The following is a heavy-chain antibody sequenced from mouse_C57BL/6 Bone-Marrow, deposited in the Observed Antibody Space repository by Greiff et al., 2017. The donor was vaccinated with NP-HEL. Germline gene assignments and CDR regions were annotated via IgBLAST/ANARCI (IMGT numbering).Heavy chain of an antibody. CDR1: GYSITSGYD. CDR3: ARDYSNIYWYFDV. J-gene: IGHJ1*03. D-gene: IGHD2-5*01. CDR2: ISYSGST. V-gene: IGHV3-1*01. Sequence: EVKLQESGPGMVKPSQSLSLTCTVTGYSITSGYDWHWIRHFPGNKLEWMGYISYSGSTNYNPSLQSRISITHDTSKNHFFLKLNSVTTEDTATYYCARDYSNIYWYFDVWGTGTTVTVSA.